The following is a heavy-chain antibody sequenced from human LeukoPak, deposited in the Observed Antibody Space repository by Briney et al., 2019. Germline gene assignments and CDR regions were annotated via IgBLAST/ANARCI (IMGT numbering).Heavy chain of an antibody. Sequence: AGGSLRLSCAASGFTFNNFWMHWARHAPGKGLVWVSRIDTDGKNTHYADSVKGRFTISRDNAKDTLYLQMDSLRADDTGVYYCIRGRNGPFDSWGQGTLVTVSP. J-gene: IGHJ4*02. CDR1: GFTFNNFW. CDR3: IRGRNGPFDS. V-gene: IGHV3-74*01. CDR2: IDTDGKNT. D-gene: IGHD4-17*01.